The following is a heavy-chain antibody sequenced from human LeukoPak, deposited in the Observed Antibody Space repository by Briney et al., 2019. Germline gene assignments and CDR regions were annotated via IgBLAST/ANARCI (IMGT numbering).Heavy chain of an antibody. Sequence: GGSLRLSCAASGVTFSSYAMSWVRQDPGERLEWGSGISASGGSTYYADSVRGHFTISRDNSKNTLFLQMNSLRAEDTAMYYCAIGPRQKRGLSTYWGQGTLVTVSS. J-gene: IGHJ4*02. V-gene: IGHV3-23*01. CDR2: ISASGGST. CDR3: AIGPRQKRGLSTY. CDR1: GVTFSSYA. D-gene: IGHD3/OR15-3a*01.